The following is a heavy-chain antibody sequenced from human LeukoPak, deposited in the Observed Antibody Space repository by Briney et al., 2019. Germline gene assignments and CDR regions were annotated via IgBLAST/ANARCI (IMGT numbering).Heavy chain of an antibody. CDR2: ISGSGGVT. V-gene: IGHV3-23*01. J-gene: IGHJ4*02. CDR3: AKDPGVVPAHYFDY. CDR1: GFSFGNYA. D-gene: IGHD2-2*01. Sequence: GGSLRLSCAAFGFSFGNYAMTWVRQAPGKGLEWVSVISGSGGVTYYADSVKGRFTVSRDNSRNTLSLQMNSLRAEDTAVYYCAKDPGVVPAHYFDYWGQGILVTVSS.